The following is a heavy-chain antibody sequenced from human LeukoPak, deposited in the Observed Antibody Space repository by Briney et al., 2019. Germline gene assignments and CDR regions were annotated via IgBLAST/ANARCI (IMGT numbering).Heavy chain of an antibody. CDR1: GYTFTGYY. CDR3: ARDLLVRYFDWSPPVD. J-gene: IGHJ4*02. D-gene: IGHD3-9*01. CDR2: INPNSGGT. Sequence: ASVKVSCKASGYTFTGYYMHWVRQAPGQGLEWMGWINPNSGGTNYAQKFQGRVTMTRDTSISTAYMELSRLRSDDTAVYYCARDLLVRYFDWSPPVDWGQGTLVTVSS. V-gene: IGHV1-2*02.